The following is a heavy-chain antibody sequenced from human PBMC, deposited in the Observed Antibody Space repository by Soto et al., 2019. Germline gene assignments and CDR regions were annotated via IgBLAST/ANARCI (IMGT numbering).Heavy chain of an antibody. CDR3: AKDLKGGGAAGTFDY. D-gene: IGHD6-13*01. J-gene: IGHJ4*02. CDR2: ISGSGGST. V-gene: IGHV3-23*01. CDR1: GFTFSSYA. Sequence: GGSLRLSCAASGFTFSSYAMRWVRQAPGKGLEWVSAISGSGGSTYYADFVKGRFTLSRDNSKNTLYLQMNSLRAEDTAVYYCAKDLKGGGAAGTFDYWGQGTLVTVSS.